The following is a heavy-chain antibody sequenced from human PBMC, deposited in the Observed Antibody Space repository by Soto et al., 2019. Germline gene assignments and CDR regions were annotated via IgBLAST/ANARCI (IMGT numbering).Heavy chain of an antibody. CDR2: IIPIFGTA. J-gene: IGHJ6*02. V-gene: IGHV1-69*13. CDR1: GGTFSSYA. Sequence: SVKVSCKASGGTFSSYAISWVRQAPGQGLEWMGGIIPIFGTANYAQKFQGRVTITADESTSTAYMELSSLRSEDTAVNYCARGGHRWDYYGMDVWGQGTTVTVSS. CDR3: ARGGHRWDYYGMDV. D-gene: IGHD1-26*01.